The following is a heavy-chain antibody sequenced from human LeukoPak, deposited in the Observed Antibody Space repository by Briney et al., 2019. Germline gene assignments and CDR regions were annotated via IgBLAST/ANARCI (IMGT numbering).Heavy chain of an antibody. Sequence: GESLKISCKGSGYSFTSYWIGWVRQMPGKGLEWMGIIFPGDSDTRYSPSFQGQVTISADKSISTAYLQWSSLKASDTAMYYCARYGADYGGNSGGLLDYLGQGTLVTVSS. V-gene: IGHV5-51*01. J-gene: IGHJ4*02. D-gene: IGHD4-23*01. CDR2: IFPGDSDT. CDR1: GYSFTSYW. CDR3: ARYGADYGGNSGGLLDY.